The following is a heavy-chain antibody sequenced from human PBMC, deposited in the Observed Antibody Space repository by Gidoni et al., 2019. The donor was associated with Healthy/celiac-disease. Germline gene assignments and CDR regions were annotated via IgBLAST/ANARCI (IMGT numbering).Heavy chain of an antibody. V-gene: IGHV3-73*01. CDR2: IRSKANSYAT. CDR3: TRPHEQQLEDDY. D-gene: IGHD6-13*01. CDR1: GFTFSGSA. J-gene: IGHJ4*02. Sequence: EVQLVESGGGLVQPGGSLKLSCAASGFTFSGSAMHWVRQASGKGLEWVGRIRSKANSYATAYAASVKGRFTISRDDSKNTAYLQMNSLKTEDTAVYYCTRPHEQQLEDDYWGQGTLVTVSS.